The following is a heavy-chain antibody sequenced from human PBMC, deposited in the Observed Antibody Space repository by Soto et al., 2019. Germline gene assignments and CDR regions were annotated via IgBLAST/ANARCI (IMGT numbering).Heavy chain of an antibody. J-gene: IGHJ4*02. CDR1: GYTFTSYG. V-gene: IGHV1-18*01. D-gene: IGHD3-10*01. CDR2: ISAYNGNT. CDR3: ARVGLLWFGELAPFDY. Sequence: ASVKVSCXASGYTFTSYGISWVRQATGQGLEWMGWISAYNGNTNYAQKLQGRVTMTTDTSTSTAYMELRSLRSDDTAVYYCARVGLLWFGELAPFDYWGQGTLVTVSS.